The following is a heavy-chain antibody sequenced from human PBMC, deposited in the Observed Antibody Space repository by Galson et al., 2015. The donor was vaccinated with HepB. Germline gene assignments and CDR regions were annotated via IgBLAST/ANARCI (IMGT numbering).Heavy chain of an antibody. D-gene: IGHD6-13*01. CDR3: ARDGSAAAVDNWFDP. CDR2: ISAYNGNT. V-gene: IGHV1-18*04. J-gene: IGHJ5*02. CDR1: GYTFTSYG. Sequence: SVKVSCKASGYTFTSYGISWVRQAPGQGPEWMGWISAYNGNTNYAQKLQGRVTMTTDTSTSTAYMELRSLRSDDTAVYYCARDGSAAAVDNWFDPWGQGTLVTVSS.